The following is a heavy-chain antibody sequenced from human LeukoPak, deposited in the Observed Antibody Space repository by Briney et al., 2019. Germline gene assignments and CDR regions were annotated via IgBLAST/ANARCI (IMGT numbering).Heavy chain of an antibody. CDR2: IEQDGSEK. V-gene: IGHV3-7*03. CDR3: AREPWGYSGSSDH. J-gene: IGHJ5*02. D-gene: IGHD5-12*01. CDR1: GFTFSGYW. Sequence: GGTLRLSCAASGFTFSGYWMSWVRQAPGKGLEWVANIEQDGSEKYYVDSVKGRFTISRDNAKTSLYLQMNSLRAEDTAVYYCAREPWGYSGSSDHWGQGTLVTVSS.